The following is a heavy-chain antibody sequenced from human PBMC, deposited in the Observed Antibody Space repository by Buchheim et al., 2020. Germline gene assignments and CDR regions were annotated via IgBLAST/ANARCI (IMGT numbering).Heavy chain of an antibody. CDR1: GFAFSKAW. D-gene: IGHD5-12*01. CDR3: ITELHGWDGGYDYYY. CDR2: IRGEADGGTT. Sequence: EVRLVESGGGLVKPGGSLRLSCAASGFAFSKAWMNWVRQAPGKGLEWVGRIRGEADGGTTDYAAPVKGRFTISRDDSKSTLYLQMNSLTTEDTAVYYCITELHGWDGGYDYYYWGQGT. V-gene: IGHV3-15*07. J-gene: IGHJ4*02.